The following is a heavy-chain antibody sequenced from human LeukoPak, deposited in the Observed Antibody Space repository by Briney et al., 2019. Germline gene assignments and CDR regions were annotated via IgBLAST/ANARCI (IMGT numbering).Heavy chain of an antibody. V-gene: IGHV1-69*13. CDR3: ARDKSGNSGWYSYFDY. J-gene: IGHJ4*02. D-gene: IGHD6-19*01. CDR1: GGTFSSYA. CDR2: IVPIFGTA. Sequence: SVKVSCKASGGTFSSYAISWVRQAPGQGLEWMGGIVPIFGTANYAQKFQGRVTITADESTSTAYMELSSLRSEDTAVYYCARDKSGNSGWYSYFDYWGQGTLVTVSS.